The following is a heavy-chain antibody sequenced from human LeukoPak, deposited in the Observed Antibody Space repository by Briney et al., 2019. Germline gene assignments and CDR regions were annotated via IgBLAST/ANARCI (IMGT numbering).Heavy chain of an antibody. Sequence: GGSLRLSCAASGFNFIDYSMNWVRQAPGKGLEWVSYISRSSTTEYYADSVKGRFTISRDNANNSLSLQMNSLRAEDTAVYYCARDHCSSGNCYIDYWGRGTLVTVSS. CDR2: ISRSSTTE. CDR3: ARDHCSSGNCYIDY. J-gene: IGHJ4*02. D-gene: IGHD2-15*01. V-gene: IGHV3-48*04. CDR1: GFNFIDYS.